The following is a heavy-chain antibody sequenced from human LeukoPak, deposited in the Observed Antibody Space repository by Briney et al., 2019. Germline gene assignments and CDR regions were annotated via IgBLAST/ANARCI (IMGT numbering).Heavy chain of an antibody. CDR1: GYTFTNCY. D-gene: IGHD6-19*01. V-gene: IGHV1-69*13. J-gene: IGHJ6*02. CDR3: ATEGTVAVHV. CDR2: IIPIFGTA. Sequence: ASVKVSCKASGYTFTNCYMHWVRQAPGQGLEWMGGIIPIFGTANYAQKFQGRVTITADESTSTAYMELSSLRSEDTAVYYCATEGTVAVHVWGQGTTVTVSS.